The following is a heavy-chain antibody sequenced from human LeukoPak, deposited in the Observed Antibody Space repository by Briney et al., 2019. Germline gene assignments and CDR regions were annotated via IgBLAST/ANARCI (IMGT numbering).Heavy chain of an antibody. Sequence: PGESLRLSCEASGFTFTTYAMGWVRQAPGKGLEWVSTITNRGGGTYNADSVRGRFTISRDNSKNMLYLLMNSLRAEDTAIYYCAKDIYDNYGGLDYWGQGTLVTVST. V-gene: IGHV3-23*01. CDR1: GFTFTTYA. D-gene: IGHD4-23*01. CDR3: AKDIYDNYGGLDY. J-gene: IGHJ4*02. CDR2: ITNRGGGT.